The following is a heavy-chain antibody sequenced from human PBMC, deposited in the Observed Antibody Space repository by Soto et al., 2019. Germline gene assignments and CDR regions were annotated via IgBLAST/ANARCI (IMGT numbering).Heavy chain of an antibody. D-gene: IGHD6-19*01. J-gene: IGHJ4*02. CDR2: ISAFNGNT. Sequence: QIQLVQSGAEVKKPGASVNVSCQASGYNFDKYGTMCVRQTRGQGLEWMGWISAFNGNTNHAPKLQGRLTMTTDTSTMTAYMELRSLTADDTAIYYCESVHSGRYFDDSDFCGQGTLVTVSA. CDR1: GYNFDKYG. V-gene: IGHV1-18*01. CDR3: ESVHSGRYFDDSDF.